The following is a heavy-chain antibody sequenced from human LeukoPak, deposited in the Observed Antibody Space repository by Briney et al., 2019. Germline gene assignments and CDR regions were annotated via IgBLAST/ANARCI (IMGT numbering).Heavy chain of an antibody. CDR2: INLDGSVK. CDR1: GFTFSSSW. J-gene: IGHJ4*02. V-gene: IGHV3-7*01. CDR3: AKDSYSKGDY. Sequence: PGGSLRLSCVASGFTFSSSWMAWVRQAPGKGLQWVANINLDGSVKNYVGSVKGRFAISRDNAQNSFYLQMNSLETDDTAVYYCAKDSYSKGDYWGQGTLVTVSS. D-gene: IGHD4-11*01.